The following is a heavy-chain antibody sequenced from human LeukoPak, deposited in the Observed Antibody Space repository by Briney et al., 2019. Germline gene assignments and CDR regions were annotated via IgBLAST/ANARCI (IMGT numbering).Heavy chain of an antibody. J-gene: IGHJ4*02. D-gene: IGHD2-21*01. CDR1: RFPFRSYA. Sequence: PGGSLRLSCAASRFPFRSYAMNWVRQAPGKGLEWLAGISYDGTNENSADFVKGRFAISRDNSKNTLYSQMNSLSADDTAVYYCARASSYGHFDSWGQGTLVTVSS. CDR3: ARASSYGHFDS. V-gene: IGHV3-30*09. CDR2: ISYDGTNE.